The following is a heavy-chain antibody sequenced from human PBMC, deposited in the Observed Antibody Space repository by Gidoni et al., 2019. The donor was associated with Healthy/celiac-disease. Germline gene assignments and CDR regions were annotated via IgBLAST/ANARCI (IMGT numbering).Heavy chain of an antibody. J-gene: IGHJ4*02. CDR2: ISSSSSTI. Sequence: EVQLVESGGGLVQPGGSLRLSCAASGLTFSSYSMNWVRQAPGKGLEWVSYISSSSSTIYYADSVKGRFTISRDNAKNSLYLQMNSLRDEDTAVYYCARETPGIAVAYFDYWGQGTLVTVSS. CDR1: GLTFSSYS. CDR3: ARETPGIAVAYFDY. D-gene: IGHD6-19*01. V-gene: IGHV3-48*02.